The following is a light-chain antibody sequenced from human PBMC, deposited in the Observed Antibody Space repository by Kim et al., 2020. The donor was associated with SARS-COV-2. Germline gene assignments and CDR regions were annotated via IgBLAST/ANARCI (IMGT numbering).Light chain of an antibody. CDR3: CSYAGSVV. J-gene: IGLJ2*01. CDR1: SSVVGSYNY. Sequence: QSALTQPCSVSGSPGQSVTISCTGTSSVVGSYNYVSSYQQHPGKAPKLIIYDVTKRPSGVPDRFSGSKSGNTASLTVSGLQAEDEADYYCCSYAGSVVFGGGTKLTVL. V-gene: IGLV2-11*01. CDR2: DVT.